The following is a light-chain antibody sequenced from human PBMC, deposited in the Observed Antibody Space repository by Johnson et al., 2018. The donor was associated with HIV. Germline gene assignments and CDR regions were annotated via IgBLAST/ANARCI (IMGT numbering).Light chain of an antibody. CDR2: DNN. CDR3: GTWDSSLSAWV. CDR1: SSNIGNNY. J-gene: IGLJ1*01. Sequence: QSVLTQPPSVSAAPGQKVTISCSGSSSNIGNNYVSWYQQLPGKAPKLLIYDNNKRPSGIPDRFSGSKSGTSATLGITGLQTGDEADYYCGTWDSSLSAWVFGTGTKVTVL. V-gene: IGLV1-51*01.